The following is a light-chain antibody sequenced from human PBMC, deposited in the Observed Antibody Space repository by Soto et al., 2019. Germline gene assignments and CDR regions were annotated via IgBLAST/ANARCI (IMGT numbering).Light chain of an antibody. CDR3: QQRSNWPRP. CDR1: QSVSSY. J-gene: IGKJ2*01. V-gene: IGKV3-11*01. CDR2: DAS. Sequence: EIVLTQSPATLSLSPGERATLSCRASQSVSSYLAWYQQKPGQAPRLLIYDASNRATGIPARFSGSGSGTDFTLTISSLEHDDFAVYYCQQRSNWPRPFGQGTKLEIK.